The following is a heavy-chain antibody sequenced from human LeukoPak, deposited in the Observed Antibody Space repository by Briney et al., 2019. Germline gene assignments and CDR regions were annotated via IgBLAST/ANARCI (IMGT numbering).Heavy chain of an antibody. CDR2: ISSSDGYI. CDR3: ARGSHGGNFEEY. V-gene: IGHV3-21*01. D-gene: IGHD4-23*01. CDR1: GFTFTTYT. J-gene: IGHJ4*02. Sequence: GGSLRLSCAASGFTFTTYTMNWVRQAPGKGLEWVSSISSSDGYIYYADSVKGRFTISRDNAKNSLYLQMNSLRAEDTAVYYCARGSHGGNFEEYWGQGTLVSVSS.